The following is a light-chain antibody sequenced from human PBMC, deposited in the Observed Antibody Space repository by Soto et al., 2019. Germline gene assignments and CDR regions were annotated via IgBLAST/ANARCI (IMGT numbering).Light chain of an antibody. CDR2: AAS. V-gene: IGKV1-39*01. CDR1: QSISSY. CDR3: QQTYSTVLS. Sequence: DMQLTQSPSFLSASVGDTVTITCRASQSISSYLNWLQQKPGKAPQVLIYAASSLQSGVPSRFSGSGSGADFPFTISSLQTGDFATYYCQQTYSTVLSFGGGTKVDIK. J-gene: IGKJ4*01.